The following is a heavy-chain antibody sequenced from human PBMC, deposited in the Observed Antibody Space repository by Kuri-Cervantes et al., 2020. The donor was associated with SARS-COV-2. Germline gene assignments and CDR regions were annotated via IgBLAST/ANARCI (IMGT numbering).Heavy chain of an antibody. V-gene: IGHV3-30*04. J-gene: IGHJ6*03. D-gene: IGHD6-19*01. Sequence: GESLKISCVGSGFTFSDYAIHWVRQAPGKGLEWVAVRSHDGNNKYYADSVKGRFTTSRDNSKNTLYLQMNSLRAEDTAVYYCARLAVYYYYMDVWGKGTTVTVSS. CDR3: ARLAVYYYYMDV. CDR2: RSHDGNNK. CDR1: GFTFSDYA.